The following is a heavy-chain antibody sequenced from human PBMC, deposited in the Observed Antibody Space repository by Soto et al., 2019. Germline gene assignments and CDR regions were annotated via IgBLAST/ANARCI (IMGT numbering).Heavy chain of an antibody. D-gene: IGHD5-18*01. J-gene: IGHJ4*02. CDR3: ARGGRGYSYGYRFDY. CDR1: GFTFSSYS. CDR2: ISSSSSYI. Sequence: ESGGGLVKPGGSLRLSCAASGFTFSSYSMNWVRQAPGKGLEWVSSISSSSSYIYYADSVKGRFTISRDNAKNSLYLQMNSLRAEDTAVYYCARGGRGYSYGYRFDYWGQGTLVTVSS. V-gene: IGHV3-21*01.